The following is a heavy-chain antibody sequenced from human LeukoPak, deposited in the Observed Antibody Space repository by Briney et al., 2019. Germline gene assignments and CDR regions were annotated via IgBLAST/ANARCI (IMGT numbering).Heavy chain of an antibody. V-gene: IGHV4-4*02. J-gene: IGHJ6*02. CDR1: VGSISSGNW. D-gene: IGHD2-2*02. Sequence: PSGTLSLTCAVSVGSISSGNWWNWVRQSPGKGLEWIGEIYHNGTLNYNPSLKSRVTISADSFKNHFSLKLTSVTAADTAVYYCATAPILRGEGGEHYKYGMDVWGQGTRSSSP. CDR2: IYHNGTL. CDR3: ATAPILRGEGGEHYKYGMDV.